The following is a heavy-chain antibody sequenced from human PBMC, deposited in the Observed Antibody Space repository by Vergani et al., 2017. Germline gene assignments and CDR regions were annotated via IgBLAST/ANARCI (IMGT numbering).Heavy chain of an antibody. J-gene: IGHJ4*02. Sequence: QVHLQESGPGLVKPSQPLSLSCTVSGGSIGSDNYYWSWIRQSAGKPLEWIGRIYSAGSTYYNPSLMRRVTMSIDTSKNQFSVRLTSVTAADTAVYYCARVNMTSSFDYWGQGFLVTVSS. CDR2: IYSAGST. CDR3: ARVNMTSSFDY. V-gene: IGHV4-61*02. CDR1: GGSIGSDNYY. D-gene: IGHD6-6*01.